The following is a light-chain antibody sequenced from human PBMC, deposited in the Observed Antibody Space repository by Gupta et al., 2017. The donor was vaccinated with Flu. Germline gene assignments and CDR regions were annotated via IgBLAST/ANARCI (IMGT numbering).Light chain of an antibody. CDR1: SSDVGGYNY. V-gene: IGLV2-11*01. CDR2: DVS. J-gene: IGLJ3*02. CDR3: CSYAGSYPWV. Sequence: SVTNSCTGTSSDVGGYNYVSWYQQHPGKAPKLMIYDVSKRPSGVPDRFSGSKSGNTASLTISGLQAEDEADYYCCSYAGSYPWVFGEGTKLTVL.